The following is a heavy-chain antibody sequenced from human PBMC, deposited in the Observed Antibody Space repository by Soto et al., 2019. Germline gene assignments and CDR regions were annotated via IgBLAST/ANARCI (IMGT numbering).Heavy chain of an antibody. CDR2: ISGSGDST. V-gene: IGHV3-23*01. CDR1: GFTFSSYA. Sequence: GGSLRLSCAASGFTFSSYAMNWVRQAPGKGLEWVSVISGSGDSTYYADSVKGRFTISRDNSKNTLYLQMDSLRAEDTAVYYCARRGPGTYFDYWGQGTLVTVSS. J-gene: IGHJ4*02. CDR3: ARRGPGTYFDY. D-gene: IGHD6-13*01.